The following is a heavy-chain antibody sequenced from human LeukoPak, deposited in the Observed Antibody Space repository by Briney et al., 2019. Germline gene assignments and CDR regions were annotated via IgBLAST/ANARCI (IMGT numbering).Heavy chain of an antibody. Sequence: PGGSLRLSCAASGFTFSRNAMTWVRQAPGEGLEWVSSITGSGTTTYYADSVKGRFTISRDNSNNTLSLQMNSLRAEDTAVYYCARGGAGDDYNSDYYYYGMDVWGQGTTVTVSS. V-gene: IGHV3-23*01. D-gene: IGHD5-24*01. CDR3: ARGGAGDDYNSDYYYYGMDV. CDR2: ITGSGTTT. CDR1: GFTFSRNA. J-gene: IGHJ6*02.